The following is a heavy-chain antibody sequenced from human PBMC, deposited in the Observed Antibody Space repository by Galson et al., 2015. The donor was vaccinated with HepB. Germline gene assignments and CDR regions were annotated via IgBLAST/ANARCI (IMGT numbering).Heavy chain of an antibody. V-gene: IGHV1-46*01. CDR3: ARASCSSTSCYAGESYFDY. D-gene: IGHD2-2*01. CDR1: GYTFTSYY. CDR2: INPSGGST. J-gene: IGHJ4*02. Sequence: SVKVSCKASGYTFTSYYMHWVRQAPGQGLEWMGIINPSGGSTSYAQKFQGRVTMTRDTSTSTVYMELSSLRSEDTAVYYCARASCSSTSCYAGESYFDYWGQGTLVTVSS.